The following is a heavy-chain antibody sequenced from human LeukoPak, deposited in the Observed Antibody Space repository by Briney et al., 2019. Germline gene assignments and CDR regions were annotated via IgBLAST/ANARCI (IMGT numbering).Heavy chain of an antibody. CDR3: ARQIRFLEWSTGWFDP. CDR1: GGSISSYY. J-gene: IGHJ5*02. D-gene: IGHD3-3*01. CDR2: IYYSGST. V-gene: IGHV4-59*08. Sequence: SETLSLTCTVSGGSISSYYWSWIRQPPGKGLEWIGYIYYSGSTNYNPSLKSRVTISVDTSKNQFSLKLSSVTAADTAVYYCARQIRFLEWSTGWFDPWGQGTLVTVSS.